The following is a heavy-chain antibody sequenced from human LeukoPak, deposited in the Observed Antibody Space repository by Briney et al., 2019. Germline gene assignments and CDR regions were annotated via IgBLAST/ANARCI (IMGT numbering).Heavy chain of an antibody. CDR2: MSGSGGMT. V-gene: IGHV3-23*01. J-gene: IGHJ4*02. Sequence: PGGSLRLSCAASGFTFSSFAMSWVRQAPGEGLEWVSAMSGSGGMTYSADSVKGRFTISRDNSKDTLYLQMNSLRAEDTATYYCAKVGGKIALWGQGTLVTVSS. CDR1: GFTFSSFA. CDR3: AKVGGKIAL. D-gene: IGHD2/OR15-2a*01.